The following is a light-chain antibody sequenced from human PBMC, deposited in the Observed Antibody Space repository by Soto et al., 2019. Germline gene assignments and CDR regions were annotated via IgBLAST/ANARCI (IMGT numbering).Light chain of an antibody. J-gene: IGKJ1*01. Sequence: DIVMTQSPATLSVSPGEGATLSCRASQSVSSSYLSWYQQSPGQAPRLLIYGASIRATGIPARFSGSGSGTAFTLTISSLQPEDFAVYYCQQDYNLPWTFGQGTKVDIK. CDR2: GAS. V-gene: IGKV3D-7*01. CDR3: QQDYNLPWT. CDR1: QSVSSSY.